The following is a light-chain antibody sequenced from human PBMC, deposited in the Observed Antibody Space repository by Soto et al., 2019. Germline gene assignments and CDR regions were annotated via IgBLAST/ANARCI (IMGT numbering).Light chain of an antibody. V-gene: IGLV2-23*01. CDR1: SSNGGRYNL. Sequence: QSVLTQPASGSGSPGQSNTISCTGTSSNGGRYNLLSWFQQLPGKVPKLMIYEGPKLPSWVSERFSSSKSRTTASLTISGLQAEDEADYYCFSYAGNSVYVFGTGTKVTVL. CDR3: FSYAGNSVYV. CDR2: EGP. J-gene: IGLJ1*01.